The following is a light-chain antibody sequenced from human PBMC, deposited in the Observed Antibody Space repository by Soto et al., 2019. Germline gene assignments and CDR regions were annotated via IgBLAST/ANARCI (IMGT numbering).Light chain of an antibody. J-gene: IGKJ4*01. CDR1: QSISNY. V-gene: IGKV1-39*01. CDR3: QQRYDTSRP. Sequence: DMEMTQSPYSLSASVGDRVTSTCRASQSISNYLNWYQHKPGKVPKLLIYAASSLQSGVPTRFSRSGSGTDVSLTLNSLQPDEFAPSYCQQRYDTSRPFGGRTQSEIK. CDR2: AAS.